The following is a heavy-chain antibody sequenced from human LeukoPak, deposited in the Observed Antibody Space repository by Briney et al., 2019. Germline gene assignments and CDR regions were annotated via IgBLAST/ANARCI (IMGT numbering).Heavy chain of an antibody. CDR3: AKATTYYYDSSGYWNDY. J-gene: IGHJ4*02. CDR1: GFTFSSYG. D-gene: IGHD3-22*01. Sequence: GGSLRLSCAASGFTFSSYGMHWVRQAPGKGLEWVSFIRFDGTNKYYADSVKGRFTISRDNSKNTLYLQMNSLRAEDTAVYYCAKATTYYYDSSGYWNDYWGQGTLVTVSS. CDR2: IRFDGTNK. V-gene: IGHV3-30*02.